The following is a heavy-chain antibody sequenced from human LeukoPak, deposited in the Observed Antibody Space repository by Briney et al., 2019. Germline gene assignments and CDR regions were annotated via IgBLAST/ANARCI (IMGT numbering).Heavy chain of an antibody. CDR2: IYYSGST. V-gene: IGHV4-39*01. CDR1: GGSISSYY. Sequence: PSETLSLTCTVSGGSISSYYWSWIRQPPGKGLEWIGSIYYSGSTYYNPSLKSRVTISVDTSKNQFSLKLSSVTAADTAVYYCARRKMNYDFWSGANWFDPWGQGTLVTVSS. D-gene: IGHD3-3*01. J-gene: IGHJ5*02. CDR3: ARRKMNYDFWSGANWFDP.